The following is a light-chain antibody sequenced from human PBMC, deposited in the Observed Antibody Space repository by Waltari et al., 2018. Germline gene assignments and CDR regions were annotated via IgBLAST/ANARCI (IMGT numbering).Light chain of an antibody. Sequence: QSALTQPASVSGTPGQSITIPCTGTTSDVGSYDLVSWYQQHPGEAPKLLICVVFKRPPPTSRPFPGSKSGSPASLTISGLQPDDDAHYYCCSYAGRGTYVVGSGTKVTVL. CDR2: VVF. J-gene: IGLJ1*01. CDR3: CSYAGRGTYV. CDR1: TSDVGSYDL. V-gene: IGLV2-23*02.